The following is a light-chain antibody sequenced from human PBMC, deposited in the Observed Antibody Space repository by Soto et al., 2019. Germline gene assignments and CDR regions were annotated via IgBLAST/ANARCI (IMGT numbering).Light chain of an antibody. CDR2: GAS. J-gene: IGKJ2*01. Sequence: ENVLTQSPGTLSLSPGERATLSCRASQSATATYLAWYQQKPGQAPRLLIYGASSRATGIPDRFSGSGSGTDFTLTISKLEPEDFAVYYCQQYRSSPTMFIFGQGTKVDIK. CDR1: QSATATY. CDR3: QQYRSSPTMFI. V-gene: IGKV3-20*01.